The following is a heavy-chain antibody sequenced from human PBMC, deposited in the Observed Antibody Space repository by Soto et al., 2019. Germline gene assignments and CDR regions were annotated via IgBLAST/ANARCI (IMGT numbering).Heavy chain of an antibody. J-gene: IGHJ6*02. CDR1: RFTFCTYW. V-gene: IGHV3-7*03. CDR3: AKGGVVVAGYYFGMDV. Sequence: GGSLRLSCAASRFTFCTYWMTWVRQAPGKGLEWVANIHQDGSEKYYMDSVKGRFTISRDNANNSLCLQMNSLRAEDTALYYCAKGGVVVAGYYFGMDVWGQGTTVTVSS. CDR2: IHQDGSEK. D-gene: IGHD2-15*01.